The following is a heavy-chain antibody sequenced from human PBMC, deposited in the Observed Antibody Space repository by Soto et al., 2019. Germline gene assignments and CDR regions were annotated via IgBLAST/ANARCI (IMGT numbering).Heavy chain of an antibody. J-gene: IGHJ4*02. CDR3: AKGSDYSNYAYFDY. V-gene: IGHV3-30*18. D-gene: IGHD4-4*01. CDR2: ISYDGSNK. Sequence: QVQLVESGGGVVQPGRSLRLSCAASGFTFSSYGMHWVRQAPGKGLEWVAVISYDGSNKYYADSVKGRFTISRDNSKNTLYLQMNSLRAEDTAVYYCAKGSDYSNYAYFDYWGQGTLVTVSS. CDR1: GFTFSSYG.